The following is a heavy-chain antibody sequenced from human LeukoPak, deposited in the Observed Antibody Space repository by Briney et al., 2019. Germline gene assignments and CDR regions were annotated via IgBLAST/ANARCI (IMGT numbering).Heavy chain of an antibody. CDR1: GGSISSYY. CDR2: IYYSGST. CDR3: ASMTRPYYFDY. Sequence: SETLSLTCTVSGGSISSYYWSWLRQPPGKGLEWIGYIYYSGSTNYNPSLKGRVTMSVDTSKNQFSLKLSSVTTADTAVYYCASMTRPYYFDYWGQGTLVTVSS. D-gene: IGHD3-16*01. V-gene: IGHV4-59*01. J-gene: IGHJ4*02.